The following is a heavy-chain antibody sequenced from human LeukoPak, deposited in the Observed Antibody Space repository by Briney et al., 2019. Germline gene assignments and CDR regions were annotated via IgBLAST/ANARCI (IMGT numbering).Heavy chain of an antibody. CDR3: AKRRDYSGGFFSDFDY. V-gene: IGHV3-23*01. J-gene: IGHJ4*02. Sequence: GGSLILSCAASGFIFSNYAMSWVRQAPGKGLEWVSAITSGGGSTYYADSVKGRFTVSRDKSKNTLYLQMNSLRAEDTAVYYCAKRRDYSGGFFSDFDYWGQGTLVTVSS. CDR1: GFIFSNYA. D-gene: IGHD2-15*01. CDR2: ITSGGGST.